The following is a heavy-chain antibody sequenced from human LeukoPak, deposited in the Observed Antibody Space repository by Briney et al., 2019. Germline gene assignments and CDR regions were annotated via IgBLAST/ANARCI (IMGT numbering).Heavy chain of an antibody. CDR3: ARHGWSGFRSRHDAFDI. D-gene: IGHD3-3*01. CDR2: IYHSGST. J-gene: IGHJ3*02. Sequence: SETLSLTCAVSGYSISRGYYWGWIRQPPGKGLEWIGSIYHSGSTYDNPSLESRLTISVDTSKNQFPLKLNSVTAADTAVYYCARHGWSGFRSRHDAFDIWGQGTMVTVSS. V-gene: IGHV4-38-2*01. CDR1: GYSISRGYY.